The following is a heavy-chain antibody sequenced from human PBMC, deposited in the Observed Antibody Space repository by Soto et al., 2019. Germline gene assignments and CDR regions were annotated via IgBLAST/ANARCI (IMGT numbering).Heavy chain of an antibody. J-gene: IGHJ3*02. V-gene: IGHV1-69*13. CDR2: IXPXXXTX. CDR1: GGTFSSYA. CDR3: ARDRGDGYNLGAFDI. Sequence: ASVKVSCKASGGTFSSYAISWVRQAPGQGLEWMGXIXPXXXTXNXAXKXXXXVTITADESTSTAYMELSRLRSEDTAVYYCARDRGDGYNLGAFDIWGQGTMVTVSS. D-gene: IGHD5-12*01.